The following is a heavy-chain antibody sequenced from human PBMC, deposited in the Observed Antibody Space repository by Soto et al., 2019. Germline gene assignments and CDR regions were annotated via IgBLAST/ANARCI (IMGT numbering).Heavy chain of an antibody. CDR1: GGTFSSYT. CDR3: AGGIAVAGTNFDY. D-gene: IGHD6-19*01. Sequence: QVQLVQSGAEVKKPGSSVKVSCKASGGTFSSYTISWVRQAPGQGLEWMGRIIPILGIANYAQKFQGRVTITADKSTSTAYMELSSLRSEDTAVYYCAGGIAVAGTNFDYWGQGTLVTVSS. J-gene: IGHJ4*02. CDR2: IIPILGIA. V-gene: IGHV1-69*02.